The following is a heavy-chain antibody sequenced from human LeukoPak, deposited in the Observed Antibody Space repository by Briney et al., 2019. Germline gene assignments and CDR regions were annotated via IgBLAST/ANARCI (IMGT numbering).Heavy chain of an antibody. CDR2: IYSSGNT. J-gene: IGHJ4*02. V-gene: IGHV3-53*01. Sequence: GSLRLSCAASGITVSTSYMSWVRQAPGKGLEWVSVIYSSGNTLYADSVRGRFTISRDNAKNSLYLQMNSLRAEDTAVYYCARDHVPAAARCFDYWGQGTLVTVSS. D-gene: IGHD2-2*01. CDR1: GITVSTSY. CDR3: ARDHVPAAARCFDY.